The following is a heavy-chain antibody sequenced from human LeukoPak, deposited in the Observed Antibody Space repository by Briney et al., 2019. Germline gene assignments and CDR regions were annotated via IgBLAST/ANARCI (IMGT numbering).Heavy chain of an antibody. CDR1: ESTFSGHA. CDR2: ISYDGNNK. CDR3: ARDGFPGGTVAGTYLNY. J-gene: IGHJ4*02. Sequence: PGRSLRLSCAASESTFSGHAMHWVRQAPGKGLEWVAVISYDGNNKFYADSVKGRFTISRDNSRNTLSLQMNSLRAEDTAVYYCARDGFPGGTVAGTYLNYWGQGTLVTVSS. V-gene: IGHV3-30-3*01. D-gene: IGHD6-19*01.